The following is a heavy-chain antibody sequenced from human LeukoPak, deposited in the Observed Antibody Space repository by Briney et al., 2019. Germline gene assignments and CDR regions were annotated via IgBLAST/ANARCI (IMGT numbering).Heavy chain of an antibody. CDR2: ISSTSSYI. CDR3: ARVEAVAGNWGGLDP. J-gene: IGHJ5*02. CDR1: GFTFSSCS. Sequence: GGSLRLSCAASGFTFSSCSMNWVRQAPGKGLEWVSSISSTSSYIYYADSVKGRFTISRDNAKDSLFLQLNSLRAEDAAMYYCARVEAVAGNWGGLDPWGQGTLVTVSS. D-gene: IGHD6-19*01. V-gene: IGHV3-21*01.